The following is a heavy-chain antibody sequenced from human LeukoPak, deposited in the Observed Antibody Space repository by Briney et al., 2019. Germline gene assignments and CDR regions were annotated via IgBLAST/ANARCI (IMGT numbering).Heavy chain of an antibody. CDR1: GYTFTGHC. V-gene: IGHV1-2*02. J-gene: IGHJ5*02. CDR3: AREGYSRSWFDP. CDR2: IYPNSGGT. Sequence: ASVKVSCKASGYTFTGHCMHWVRQAPGQGLEWMGWIYPNSGGTNYAQKFQGRVTMTRDTSISTAYMELSRLRSDDTAVCYCAREGYSRSWFDPWGQGTLVTVSS. D-gene: IGHD5-18*01.